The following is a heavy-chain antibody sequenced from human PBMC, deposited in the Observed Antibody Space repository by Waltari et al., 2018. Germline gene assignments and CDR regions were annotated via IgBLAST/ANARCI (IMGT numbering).Heavy chain of an antibody. D-gene: IGHD2-21*01. J-gene: IGHJ4*02. CDR3: ARDSYMGY. Sequence: EVQLVESGGGLVQPGGSLRLSCAASGFAVRCTYMSWVRQAPGKGLEWVSVIYTSGTTFYADSVRGRFTISRDNSKNALYLQMNSLRVEDTAVYYCARDSYMGYWGQGTLVTVSS. V-gene: IGHV3-66*01. CDR2: IYTSGTT. CDR1: GFAVRCTY.